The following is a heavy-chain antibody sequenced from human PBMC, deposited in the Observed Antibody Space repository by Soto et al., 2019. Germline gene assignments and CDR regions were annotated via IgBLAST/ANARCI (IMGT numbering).Heavy chain of an antibody. V-gene: IGHV1-46*01. D-gene: IGHD6-13*01. CDR1: GYTFTSYY. CDR3: ARKFISSSSAYYYYGMDV. J-gene: IGHJ6*02. Sequence: QVQLVQSGAEVKKPGASVKVSCKASGYTFTSYYMHWVRQAPGQGLEWMGIINPSGGSTSYAQKFQGRVTMTRDTSTSPVYMELSSLRSEDTAVYYCARKFISSSSAYYYYGMDVWGQGTTVTVSS. CDR2: INPSGGST.